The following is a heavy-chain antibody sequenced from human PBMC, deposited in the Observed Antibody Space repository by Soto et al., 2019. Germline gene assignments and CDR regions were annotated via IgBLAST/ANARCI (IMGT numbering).Heavy chain of an antibody. J-gene: IGHJ4*02. CDR2: IWYDGSNK. D-gene: IGHD1-1*01. V-gene: IGHV3-33*01. CDR3: AAREPLDY. CDR1: GFTFSNYG. Sequence: QMQLVESGGGVVQPGRSLRLSCAASGFTFSNYGMHWVRQAPGKGLEWVAIIWYDGSNKYYADSVKGRFTISRDNSKKIVYLQMNSLRAEDTAMYYCAAREPLDYRGQGTLVTVSS.